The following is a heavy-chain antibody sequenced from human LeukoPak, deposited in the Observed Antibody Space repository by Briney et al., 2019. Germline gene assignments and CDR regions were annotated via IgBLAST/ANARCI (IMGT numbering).Heavy chain of an antibody. CDR1: GSTISNNY. CDR3: GSEPDYVDGED. D-gene: IGHD4/OR15-4a*01. V-gene: IGHV3-53*01. J-gene: IGHJ4*02. Sequence: GGSLRLSCVASGSTISNNYMSWVRQAPGKGLEWVSLIYSGGSTYYADSVKGRFTISRDNSKNTLYLQMNNLRAEDTAVYYCGSEPDYVDGEDWGQETLVTVSS. CDR2: IYSGGST.